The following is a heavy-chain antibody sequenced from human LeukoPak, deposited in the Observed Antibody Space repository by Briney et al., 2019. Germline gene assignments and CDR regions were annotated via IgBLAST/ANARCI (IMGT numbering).Heavy chain of an antibody. CDR2: ISAYNGDT. CDR1: GYTFSSYG. Sequence: ASVTVSCKASGYTFSSYGFSWVRQAPGQGLEWMGWISAYNGDTKYAQKLQGRVTMTTDTSTTTAYMELRSLRSDDTAVYYCARVAERHLDYYFDYWGQGTLVTVSS. J-gene: IGHJ4*02. V-gene: IGHV1-18*01. D-gene: IGHD6-25*01. CDR3: ARVAERHLDYYFDY.